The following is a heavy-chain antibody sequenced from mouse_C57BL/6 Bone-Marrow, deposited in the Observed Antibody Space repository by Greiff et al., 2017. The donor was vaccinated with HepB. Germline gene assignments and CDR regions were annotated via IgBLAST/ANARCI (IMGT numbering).Heavy chain of an antibody. Sequence: QVQLQESGAELARPGASVKLSCKASGYTFTSYGISWVKQRTGQGLEWIGEIYPRSGNTYYNEKFKGKATLTADKSSSTAYMELRSLTSEDSAVYFCARWGGSSSFDYWGQGTTLTVSS. J-gene: IGHJ2*01. D-gene: IGHD1-1*01. V-gene: IGHV1-81*01. CDR1: GYTFTSYG. CDR3: ARWGGSSSFDY. CDR2: IYPRSGNT.